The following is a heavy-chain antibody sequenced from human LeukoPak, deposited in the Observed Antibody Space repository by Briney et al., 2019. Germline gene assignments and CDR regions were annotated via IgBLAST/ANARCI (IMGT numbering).Heavy chain of an antibody. D-gene: IGHD5-12*01. CDR1: GYTFTGYG. V-gene: IGHV1-18*01. Sequence: GASVKVSCKSSGYTFTGYGITWVRQAPGQGLEWMGWITPYSGNTNYAQKLQGRVTMTTDTSTSTAYMELRSLRSDDTAVYYCARGSSDIPRGTNDYWGQGTLVTVSS. CDR2: ITPYSGNT. J-gene: IGHJ4*02. CDR3: ARGSSDIPRGTNDY.